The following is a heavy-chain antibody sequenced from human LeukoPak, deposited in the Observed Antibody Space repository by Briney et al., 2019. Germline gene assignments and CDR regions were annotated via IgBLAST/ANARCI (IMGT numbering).Heavy chain of an antibody. CDR1: GFTFSSYS. D-gene: IGHD3-10*01. Sequence: GGSLRLSCAASGFTFSSYSMNWVRQAPGKELEWVSSISSSSSYIYYADSVKGRFTISRDNAKNSLYLQMNSLRAEDTAVYYCARGGAGDYFDYWGQGTLVTVSS. CDR2: ISSSSSYI. CDR3: ARGGAGDYFDY. J-gene: IGHJ4*02. V-gene: IGHV3-21*01.